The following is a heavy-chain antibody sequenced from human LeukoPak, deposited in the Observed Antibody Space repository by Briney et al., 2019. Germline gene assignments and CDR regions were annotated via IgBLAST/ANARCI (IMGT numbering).Heavy chain of an antibody. V-gene: IGHV1-2*06. D-gene: IGHD2-2*02. CDR3: ARDSSSNLRYCSSTSCYTWFDP. CDR1: GYTFTGYY. CDR2: INPNSGGT. J-gene: IGHJ5*02. Sequence: WASVKVSCKASGYTFTGYYMHWVRQAPGQGLEWMGRINPNSGGTNYAQKFQGRVTITRDTSISTAYMELSRLRSDDTAVYYCARDSSSNLRYCSSTSCYTWFDPWGQGTLVTVSS.